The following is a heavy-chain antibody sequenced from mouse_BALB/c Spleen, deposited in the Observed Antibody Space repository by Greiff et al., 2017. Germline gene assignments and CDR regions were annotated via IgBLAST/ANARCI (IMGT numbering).Heavy chain of an antibody. V-gene: IGHV7-3*02. Sequence: DVKLVESGGGLVQPGGSLRLSCATSGFTFTDYYMSWVRQPPGKALEWLGFIRNKANGYTTEYSASVKGRFTISRDNSQSILYLQMNTLRAEDSATYYCARDDGFAYWGQGTLVTVSA. CDR3: ARDDGFAY. CDR1: GFTFTDYY. D-gene: IGHD1-1*01. CDR2: IRNKANGYTT. J-gene: IGHJ3*01.